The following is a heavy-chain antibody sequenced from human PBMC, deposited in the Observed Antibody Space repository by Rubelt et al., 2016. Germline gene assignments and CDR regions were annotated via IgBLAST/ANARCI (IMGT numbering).Heavy chain of an antibody. CDR2: IRQDGNEI. J-gene: IGHJ4*02. D-gene: IGHD7-27*01. CDR3: ARNWGRLFYFDY. V-gene: IGHV3-7*01. CDR1: GLTFNSYW. Sequence: SLRLSCAASGLTFNSYWMTWVRQAPGKGLEWVANIRQDGNEIYYVDSVKGRFTISRDNAKNSLYLQMNSLRAEDTAVYYCARNWGRLFYFDYWGQGTLVTVSS.